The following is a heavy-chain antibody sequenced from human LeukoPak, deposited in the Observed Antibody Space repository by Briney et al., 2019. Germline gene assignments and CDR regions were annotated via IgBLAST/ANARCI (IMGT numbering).Heavy chain of an antibody. J-gene: IGHJ4*02. CDR2: ISSSSSYI. V-gene: IGHV3-21*01. CDR1: GFTFSSYS. CDR3: ARGLDSSGYGDY. D-gene: IGHD3-22*01. Sequence: GGSLRLSCAASGFTFSSYSMNWVRQAPGKGLEWVSSISSSSSYIYYADSVKGRFTISRDNAKNSLYLQMNSLRAEDAAVYYCARGLDSSGYGDYWGQGTLVTVSS.